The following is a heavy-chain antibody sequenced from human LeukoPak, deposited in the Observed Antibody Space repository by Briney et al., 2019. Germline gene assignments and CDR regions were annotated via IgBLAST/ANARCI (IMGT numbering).Heavy chain of an antibody. J-gene: IGHJ4*02. CDR2: IHYSGTT. Sequence: SETLSLTCTVSGGSISTYYWSWIRQPPGKGLEWIGYIHYSGTTNYNPSLKNRVTISLDTSKNQFSLNLGSVTAADTSVYFCARMGGYSGYATHWGQGTLVTVSS. CDR3: ARMGGYSGYATH. V-gene: IGHV4-59*08. CDR1: GGSISTYY. D-gene: IGHD5-12*01.